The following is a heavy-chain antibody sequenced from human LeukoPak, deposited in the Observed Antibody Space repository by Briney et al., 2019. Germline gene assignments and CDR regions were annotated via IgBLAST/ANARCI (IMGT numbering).Heavy chain of an antibody. J-gene: IGHJ4*02. V-gene: IGHV4-39*01. CDR3: TRRPKEPGFWTGYVDS. D-gene: IGHD3/OR15-3a*01. CDR2: IFYNGNT. CDR1: GAFIKREGFN. Sequence: PSETLSLTCSVSGAFIKREGFNWDWIRQPPGKGLEYIGSIFYNGNTYYNPSLKIRVTISVDTSKKQCSLKLTSLTAADTAVYYCTRRPKEPGFWTGYVDSWGQGTLVTVSS.